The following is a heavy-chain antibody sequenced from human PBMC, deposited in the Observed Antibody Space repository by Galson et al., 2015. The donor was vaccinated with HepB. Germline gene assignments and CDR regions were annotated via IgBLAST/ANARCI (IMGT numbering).Heavy chain of an antibody. Sequence: SLRLSCAASGFTFSSHKMHWVRQAPGKGLEWVAVISYDGNNKYYADSVKGRFTISRDNSKDTLYLQMNSLRAEDTAVYYCARALAGAIYRSGWYDAFDIWGQGTMVTVSS. J-gene: IGHJ3*02. CDR2: ISYDGNNK. V-gene: IGHV3-30*04. D-gene: IGHD6-19*01. CDR1: GFTFSSHK. CDR3: ARALAGAIYRSGWYDAFDI.